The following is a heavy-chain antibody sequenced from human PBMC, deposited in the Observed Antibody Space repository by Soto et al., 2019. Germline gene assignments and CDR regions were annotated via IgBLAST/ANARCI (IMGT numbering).Heavy chain of an antibody. D-gene: IGHD6-19*01. V-gene: IGHV3-30*18. Sequence: GGSLRLSCVASGFTFSTNGMHWVRQAPGKGLEWVAMISYDGSSTYYADSVKGRFTISRDNSKNTLYLLMDSLRAEDTAVYFCAKDLYSSGWYNSFDHWGLGTPVTVSS. CDR3: AKDLYSSGWYNSFDH. J-gene: IGHJ5*02. CDR1: GFTFSTNG. CDR2: ISYDGSST.